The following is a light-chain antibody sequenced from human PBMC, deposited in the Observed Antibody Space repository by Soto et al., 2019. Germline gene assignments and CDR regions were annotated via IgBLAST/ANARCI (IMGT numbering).Light chain of an antibody. J-gene: IGKJ1*01. Sequence: DIQITHSPSTLSSSVLDIFTITCRASQSIGRFLAWYQHQPGKAPKLLIYDASTLESGVPSRFSGTGSGTEFTFSITSLQPEDFGTYYCQQCYMGWTFGQGTKVDIK. V-gene: IGKV1-5*01. CDR1: QSIGRF. CDR3: QQCYMGWT. CDR2: DAS.